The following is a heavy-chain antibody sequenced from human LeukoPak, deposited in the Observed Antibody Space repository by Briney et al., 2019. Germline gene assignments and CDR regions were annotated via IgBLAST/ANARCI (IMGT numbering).Heavy chain of an antibody. D-gene: IGHD5-24*01. V-gene: IGHV1-18*01. Sequence: ASVKVSCKASGYTFTSYGISWVRQAPGQGLEWMGWISAYNGNTNYAQKLQGRVTMTTDTSTSTAYMELRSLRSDDTAVYYCARELSQRWLQLADAFDIWGQGTMVTVSS. CDR1: GYTFTSYG. CDR3: ARELSQRWLQLADAFDI. CDR2: ISAYNGNT. J-gene: IGHJ3*02.